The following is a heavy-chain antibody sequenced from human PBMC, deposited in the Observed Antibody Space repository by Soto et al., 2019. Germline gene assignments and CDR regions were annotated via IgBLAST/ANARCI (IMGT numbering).Heavy chain of an antibody. CDR2: INHSGST. CDR3: ARFSRIAARLGAWFDP. CDR1: CGSFSGYY. V-gene: IGHV4-34*01. Sequence: SETLSLTCAVYCGSFSGYYWSWIRQPPGKGLEWIGEINHSGSTNYNPSLKSRVTISVDTSKNQFSLKLSSVTAADTAVYYCARFSRIAARLGAWFDPWGQGTLVTVSS. J-gene: IGHJ5*02. D-gene: IGHD6-6*01.